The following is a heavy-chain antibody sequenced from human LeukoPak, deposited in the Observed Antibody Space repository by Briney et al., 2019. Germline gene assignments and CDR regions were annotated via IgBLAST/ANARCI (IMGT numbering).Heavy chain of an antibody. CDR3: ARVGTAMRAFDI. CDR2: IYSGGST. D-gene: IGHD5-18*01. J-gene: IGHJ3*02. V-gene: IGHV3-53*01. CDR1: GFTFSSYA. Sequence: GGSLRLSCAGSGFTFSSYAMSWVRQAPGKGLEWVSVIYSGGSTYYADSVKGRFTISRDNSKNTLYLQMNSLRAEDTAVYYCARVGTAMRAFDIWGQGTMVTVSS.